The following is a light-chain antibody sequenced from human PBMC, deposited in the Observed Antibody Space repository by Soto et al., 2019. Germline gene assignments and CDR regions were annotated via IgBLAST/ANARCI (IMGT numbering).Light chain of an antibody. CDR1: SSDVGGYNY. CDR3: SSYTGSTTLVI. CDR2: DVS. J-gene: IGLJ2*01. V-gene: IGLV2-14*03. Sequence: QSVLTQPASVSGSPGQSITISCTGTSSDVGGYNYVSWYQQHPGKAPKLMIYDVSNRPSGVSNRFSGSRSGNTASLTISGLQAEDEAHYYCSSYTGSTTLVIFGGGIKLTVL.